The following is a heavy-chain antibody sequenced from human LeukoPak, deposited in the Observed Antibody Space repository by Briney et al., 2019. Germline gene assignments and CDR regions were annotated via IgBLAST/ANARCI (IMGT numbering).Heavy chain of an antibody. CDR3: ARAVLDYGGGEIDY. D-gene: IGHD4-23*01. Sequence: SETLSLTCTVSDASVSGYYWSWIRLPAGKGLEWIGRLYNNGSTNCNPSLKSRVTMSVDTSKNQLSLRLKSVTAADTAVYYCARAVLDYGGGEIDYWGQGTLVTVSS. J-gene: IGHJ4*02. CDR1: DASVSGYY. V-gene: IGHV4-4*07. CDR2: LYNNGST.